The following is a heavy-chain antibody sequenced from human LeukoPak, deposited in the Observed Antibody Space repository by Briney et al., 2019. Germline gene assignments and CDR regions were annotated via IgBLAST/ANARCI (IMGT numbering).Heavy chain of an antibody. CDR1: GGSISSSSYY. J-gene: IGHJ4*02. V-gene: IGHV4-39*07. CDR2: IYYSGST. Sequence: SETLSLTCTVSGGSISSSSYYWGWIRQPPGKGLEWIGSIYYSGSTYYNPSLKSRVTISVDTSKNQFSLKLSSVTAADTAVYYCARDEGYSYGYYFDYWGQGTLVTVSS. D-gene: IGHD5-18*01. CDR3: ARDEGYSYGYYFDY.